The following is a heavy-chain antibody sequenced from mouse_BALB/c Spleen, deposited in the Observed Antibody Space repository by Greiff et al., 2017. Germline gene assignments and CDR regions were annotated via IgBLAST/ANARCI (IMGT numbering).Heavy chain of an antibody. J-gene: IGHJ2*01. CDR1: GFTFNTYA. CDR2: IRSKSNNYAT. Sequence: EVKLMESGGGLVQPKGSLKLSCAASGFTFNTYAMNWVRQAPGKGLEWVARIRSKSNNYATYYADSVKDRFTISRDDSQSMLYLQMNNLKTEDTAMYYCVRHAYYGFFDYWGQGTTLTVSS. D-gene: IGHD2-9*01. V-gene: IGHV10-1*02. CDR3: VRHAYYGFFDY.